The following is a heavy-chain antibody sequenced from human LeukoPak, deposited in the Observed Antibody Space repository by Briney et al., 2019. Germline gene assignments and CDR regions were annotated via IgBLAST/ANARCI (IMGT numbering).Heavy chain of an antibody. Sequence: GGSLRLSCAASGFTFSTYIMNWVRQAPGKGLEWVANIKQDETEKFYVDSVKGRFNISRDNGKNSLYLQMSSLRAEDTAVYFCARGYYQKNWGEGTLVTVSS. V-gene: IGHV3-7*01. CDR1: GFTFSTYI. CDR3: ARGYYQKN. D-gene: IGHD3-22*01. J-gene: IGHJ4*02. CDR2: IKQDETEK.